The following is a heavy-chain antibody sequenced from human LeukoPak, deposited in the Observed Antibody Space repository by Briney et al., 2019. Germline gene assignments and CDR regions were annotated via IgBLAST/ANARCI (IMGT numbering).Heavy chain of an antibody. CDR3: AKDAPYYYDSSGYSGFDY. J-gene: IGHJ4*02. CDR1: GFTFDDYA. V-gene: IGHV3-43*02. CDR2: ISGDGGST. Sequence: GGSLRLSCAASGFTFDDYAMHWVRQAPGKGLEWVSLISGDGGSTYCADSVKGRFTISRDNSKNSLYLQMNSLRTEDTALYYCAKDAPYYYDSSGYSGFDYWGQGTLVTVSS. D-gene: IGHD3-22*01.